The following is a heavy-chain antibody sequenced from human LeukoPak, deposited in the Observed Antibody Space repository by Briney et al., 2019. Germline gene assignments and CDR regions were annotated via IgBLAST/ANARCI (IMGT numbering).Heavy chain of an antibody. V-gene: IGHV3-11*04. CDR2: ISNSGNII. CDR1: GLTFSDYY. J-gene: IGHJ4*02. D-gene: IGHD2-8*01. CDR3: ARGSHPPTN. Sequence: GGSLRLSCAASGLTFSDYYMTWIRQAPGKGLEWVAYISNSGNIIYYVDSVKGRFTIPRDNAKNSLYLQMNSLRAEDTAVCYCARGSHPPTNWGQGTLVTVSS.